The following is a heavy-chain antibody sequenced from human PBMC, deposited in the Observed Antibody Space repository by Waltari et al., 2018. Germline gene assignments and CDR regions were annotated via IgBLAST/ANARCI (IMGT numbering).Heavy chain of an antibody. D-gene: IGHD5-12*01. J-gene: IGHJ4*02. CDR1: GFSLSTSGVG. CDR2: IYWDDDK. V-gene: IGHV2-5*02. Sequence: QITLKESGPTLVKPTQTLTLTCTFSGFSLSTSGVGVGWLRQPPGKALEWLALIYWDDDKRYSPSLKSRLTITKDTSKNQVVLTMTNMDPVDTATYYCAHFKDGYQIFDYWGQGTLVTVSS. CDR3: AHFKDGYQIFDY.